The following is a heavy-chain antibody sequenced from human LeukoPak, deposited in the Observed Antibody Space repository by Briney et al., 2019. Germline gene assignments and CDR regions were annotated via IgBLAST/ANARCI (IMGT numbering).Heavy chain of an antibody. V-gene: IGHV3-9*01. CDR3: ARSSAREYCSSSTCYLIGAFDI. CDR2: ISWNSGSI. Sequence: GGSLRLSCAASGFTFDDYAMHWVRQAPGKGLEWVSGISWNSGSIGYADSVKGRFTISRDNAKNSLYLQMNSLRAEDTAVYYCARSSAREYCSSSTCYLIGAFDIWGQGTMVSVSS. D-gene: IGHD2-2*01. J-gene: IGHJ3*02. CDR1: GFTFDDYA.